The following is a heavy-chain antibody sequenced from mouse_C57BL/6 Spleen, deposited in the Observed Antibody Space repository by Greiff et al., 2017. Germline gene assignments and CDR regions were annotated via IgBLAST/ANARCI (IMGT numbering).Heavy chain of an antibody. CDR1: GYTFTSYW. D-gene: IGHD4-1*01. J-gene: IGHJ3*01. CDR2: ISPGSGST. CDR3: AREELGRPWFAN. V-gene: IGHV1-55*01. Sequence: VQLQQPGAELVKPGASVKMSCKASGYTFTSYWITWVKQRPGQGLEWIGDISPGSGSTNYNEKFKSKATLTVDTSSSTAYMQLSSLTSEDSAVYYCAREELGRPWFANGGQGTLGNVSA.